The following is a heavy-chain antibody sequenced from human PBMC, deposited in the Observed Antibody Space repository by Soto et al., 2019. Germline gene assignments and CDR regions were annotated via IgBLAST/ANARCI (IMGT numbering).Heavy chain of an antibody. D-gene: IGHD1-26*01. CDR3: ARRRGMVDWFDP. Sequence: SETLSLTCAVSGGSISSGGYSWSWIRQPPGKGLEWIGYIYYSGSTYYNPSLKSRVTISVDTSKNQFSLKLSSVTAADTAVYYCARRRGMVDWFDPWGQGTLVTVSS. V-gene: IGHV4-30-2*03. CDR1: GGSISSGGYS. J-gene: IGHJ5*02. CDR2: IYYSGST.